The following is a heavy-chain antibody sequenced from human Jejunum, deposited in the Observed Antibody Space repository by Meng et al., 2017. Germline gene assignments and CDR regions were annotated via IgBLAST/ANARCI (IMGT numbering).Heavy chain of an antibody. J-gene: IGHJ4*02. CDR1: GLGFSRFA. CDR2: IAYHGSAT. Sequence: GELVACGGGGVQPGTSLRLSCAASGLGFSRFAMLWVRQAPGKGPEWVSFIAYHGSATQYADSVKGRFTISRDNSKNTVYLQMNNVRADDTALYYCGRDNEVRRIDHWGQGVLVTVSS. D-gene: IGHD1-14*01. CDR3: GRDNEVRRIDH. V-gene: IGHV3-30*07.